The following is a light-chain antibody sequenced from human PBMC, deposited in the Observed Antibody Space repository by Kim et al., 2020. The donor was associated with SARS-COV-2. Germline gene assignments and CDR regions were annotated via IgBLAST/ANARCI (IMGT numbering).Light chain of an antibody. V-gene: IGLV3-19*01. J-gene: IGLJ1*01. CDR3: NSRDSSANSFV. CDR2: DKN. CDR1: SLRRYY. Sequence: SSELTQDPAVSVALGQTVRITCQGDSLRRYYASWYQKKTGQAPVLVIYDKNNRPSGIQDRFSGSNSGNTASLTITGAQAEDEDDYYFNSRDSSANSFVFSTGTKVTVL.